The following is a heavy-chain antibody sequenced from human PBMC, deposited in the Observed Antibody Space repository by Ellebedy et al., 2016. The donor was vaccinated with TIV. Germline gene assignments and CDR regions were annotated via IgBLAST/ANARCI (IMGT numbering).Heavy chain of an antibody. V-gene: IGHV3-43*01. CDR3: AKTARRARGKAYFDY. J-gene: IGHJ4*02. D-gene: IGHD3-16*01. CDR2: IDWDGGIT. Sequence: GESLKISCAASGFPFDDFSMHWVRQAPGKGLEWVSVIDWDGGITHYAESVRGRFTISRDNSKNSLFMHMTSLRTEDTALYYCAKTARRARGKAYFDYWGPGTLVTVSS. CDR1: GFPFDDFS.